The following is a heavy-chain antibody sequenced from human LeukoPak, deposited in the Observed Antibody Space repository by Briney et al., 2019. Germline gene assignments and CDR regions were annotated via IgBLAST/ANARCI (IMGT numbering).Heavy chain of an antibody. CDR1: GGTFSSYA. CDR2: IIPIFGTA. Sequence: PVKVSCKASGGTFSSYAISWVRQAPGQGLEWMGGIIPIFGTANYAQKFQGRVTITTDESTSTAYMELSSLRSEDTAVYYCAGLYGDYVGYWGQGTLVTVSS. V-gene: IGHV1-69*05. D-gene: IGHD4-17*01. J-gene: IGHJ4*02. CDR3: AGLYGDYVGY.